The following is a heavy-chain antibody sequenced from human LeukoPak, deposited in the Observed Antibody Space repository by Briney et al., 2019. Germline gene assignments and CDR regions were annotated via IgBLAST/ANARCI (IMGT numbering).Heavy chain of an antibody. CDR1: GYTFTSYG. D-gene: IGHD4-17*01. CDR2: ISAYNGNT. V-gene: IGHV1-18*01. Sequence: ASVKVSCKASGYTFTSYGISWVRQASGQGLEWMGWISAYNGNTNYAQKLQGRVTLTTDTSTSTVSMERRSLRSDSTAVYYCARAPGDYDDYWGQGTLVTVSS. J-gene: IGHJ4*02. CDR3: ARAPGDYDDY.